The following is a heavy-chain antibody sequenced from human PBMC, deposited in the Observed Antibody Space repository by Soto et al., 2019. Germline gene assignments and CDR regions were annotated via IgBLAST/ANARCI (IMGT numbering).Heavy chain of an antibody. CDR2: ISSNGGST. D-gene: IGHD6-13*01. CDR3: VKDRWVDY. J-gene: IGHJ4*02. Sequence: GGSLRLSCSVSGFTFSSYAMHWVRQAPGKGLEYVSSISSNGGSTYYADSVKGRFTISRDNSKNTLNLQMSSLTTEDTAVYYSVKDRWVDYWGQGTLVTVSS. CDR1: GFTFSSYA. V-gene: IGHV3-64D*06.